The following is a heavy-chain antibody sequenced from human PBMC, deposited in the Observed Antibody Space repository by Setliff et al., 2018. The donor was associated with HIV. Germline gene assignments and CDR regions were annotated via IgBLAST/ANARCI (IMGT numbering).Heavy chain of an antibody. V-gene: IGHV3-30*03. CDR3: AXXXGRWGSYYYFRYMDV. CDR2: ASDDGKNI. Sequence: KGLEWVAVASDDGKNIYYADSVKGRFTVSRDNXXNTVFLQMNSLRXXXTAVFYCAXXXGRWGSYYYFRYMDVWGKGTTVTVSS. J-gene: IGHJ6*03. D-gene: IGHD3-10*01.